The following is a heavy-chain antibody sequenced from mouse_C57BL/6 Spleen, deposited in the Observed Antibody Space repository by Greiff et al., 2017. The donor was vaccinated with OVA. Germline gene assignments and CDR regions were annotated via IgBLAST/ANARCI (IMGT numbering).Heavy chain of an antibody. Sequence: EVKLVESGPGLVKPSQSLSLTCSVTGYSITSGYYWNWIRQFPGNKLEWMGYISYDGSNNYNPSLKNRISITRDTSKNQFFLKLNSVTTEDTATYYCAREGRGYYAMDYWGQGTSVTVSS. CDR3: AREGRGYYAMDY. J-gene: IGHJ4*01. V-gene: IGHV3-6*01. CDR2: ISYDGSN. CDR1: GYSITSGYY.